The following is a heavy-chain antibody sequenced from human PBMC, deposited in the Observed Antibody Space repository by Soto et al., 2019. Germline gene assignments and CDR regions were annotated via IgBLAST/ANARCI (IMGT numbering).Heavy chain of an antibody. J-gene: IGHJ4*02. CDR1: GFTFSSYG. CDR2: ISYDGSNK. Sequence: GGSLRLSCAASGFTFSSYGMHWVRQAPGKGLEWVAVISYDGSNKYYADSVKGRFTISRDNSKNTLYLQMNSLRAEDTAVYYCVGTVGGLDYWGQGTLVTVSS. CDR3: VGTVGGLDY. V-gene: IGHV3-30*03. D-gene: IGHD1-26*01.